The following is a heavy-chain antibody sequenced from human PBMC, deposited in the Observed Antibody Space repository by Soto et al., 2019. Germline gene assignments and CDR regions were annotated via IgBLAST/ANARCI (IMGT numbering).Heavy chain of an antibody. D-gene: IGHD3-10*01. CDR3: ATELAYGSGSYYTH. J-gene: IGHJ4*02. V-gene: IGHV1-69*08. CDR1: GGTFSSYT. CDR2: IIPILGIA. Sequence: QVQLVQSGAEVKKPGSSVKVSCKASGGTFSSYTISWVRQAPGQGLEWMGRIIPILGIANYAQKFQGRVTXXAXKXXSTAYMELGSLRSEDTAVYYCATELAYGSGSYYTHWGQGTLVTVSS.